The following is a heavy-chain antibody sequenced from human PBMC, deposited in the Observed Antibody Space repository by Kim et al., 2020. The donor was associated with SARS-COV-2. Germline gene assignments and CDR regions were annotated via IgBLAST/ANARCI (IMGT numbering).Heavy chain of an antibody. J-gene: IGHJ6*02. D-gene: IGHD3-10*01. CDR2: INPSGGST. CDR3: ARDPITMVQGVIITTPNYYGMDV. V-gene: IGHV1-46*01. Sequence: ASVKVSCKASGYTFTSYYMHWVRQAPGQGLEWMGIINPSGGSTSYAQKFQGRVTMTRDTSTSTVYMELSSLRSEDTAVYYCARDPITMVQGVIITTPNYYGMDVLGQGTTVTVSS. CDR1: GYTFTSYY.